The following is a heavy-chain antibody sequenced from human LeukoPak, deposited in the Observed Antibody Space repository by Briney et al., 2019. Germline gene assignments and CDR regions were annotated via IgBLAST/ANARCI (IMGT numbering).Heavy chain of an antibody. J-gene: IGHJ4*02. D-gene: IGHD6-19*01. CDR1: GGSVSSGSYY. CDR3: ARYRSGWSGRVFDY. Sequence: SETLSLTCSVSGGSVSSGSYYWGWVRQPPGKGLEWIGNIFFGGRTYYNPSLNSRVALSVATSKNQFSLKLSSVTAADTAVYYCARYRSGWSGRVFDYWSQGTLVTVSS. V-gene: IGHV4-39*01. CDR2: IFFGGRT.